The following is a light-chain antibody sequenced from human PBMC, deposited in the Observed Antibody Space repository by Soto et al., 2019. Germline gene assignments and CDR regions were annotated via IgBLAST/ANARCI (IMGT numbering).Light chain of an antibody. CDR2: DNS. J-gene: IGLJ2*01. V-gene: IGLV1-51*01. CDR3: ATWDTDLGTGEVV. Sequence: QSVLTQPPSLSAAPGQKVTISCSGARSNIGKNFVSWYQHLPGTVPKLLIYDNSQRPSGIPDRFSGSKSGTSATLGITGLQTGDEADYYCATWDTDLGTGEVVFGGGTKLTVL. CDR1: RSNIGKNF.